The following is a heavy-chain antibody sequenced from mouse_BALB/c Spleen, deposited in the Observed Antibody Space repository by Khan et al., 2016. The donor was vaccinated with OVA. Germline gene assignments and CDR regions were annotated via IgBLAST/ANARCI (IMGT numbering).Heavy chain of an antibody. Sequence: QVQLQQSGAELARPGASVKLSCKASGYTFTDYYINWVKLRTGQGLEWIGEISPGSGDTYYNERFKGKATLTADQSSSTAYMQLSSLTSEASAVYFCARRNYFGYTFAYGGQGTLVTVSA. D-gene: IGHD1-2*01. CDR3: ARRNYFGYTFAY. V-gene: IGHV1-77*01. J-gene: IGHJ3*01. CDR2: ISPGSGDT. CDR1: GYTFTDYY.